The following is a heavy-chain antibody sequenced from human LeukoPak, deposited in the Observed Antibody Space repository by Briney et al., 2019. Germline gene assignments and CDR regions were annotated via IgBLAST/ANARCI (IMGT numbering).Heavy chain of an antibody. V-gene: IGHV4-34*01. J-gene: IGHJ6*03. CDR2: INHSGST. CDR1: GGSFSGYY. D-gene: IGHD5-18*01. CDR3: ARGPRGYSYGYYYYYYMDV. Sequence: PSETLSLTCAVYGGSFSGYYWSWIRQPPGKGLEWIGEINHSGSTNYNPSLKSRVTISVDTSKNQFSLKPSSVTAADTAVYYCARGPRGYSYGYYYYYYMDVWGKGTTVTVSS.